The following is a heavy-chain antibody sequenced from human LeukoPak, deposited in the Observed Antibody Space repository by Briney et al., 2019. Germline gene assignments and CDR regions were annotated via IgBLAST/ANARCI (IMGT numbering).Heavy chain of an antibody. Sequence: GGSLRLSCAASGFTFSNAWMSWVRQAPGKGLEWVGRIKSKTDGGTTDYAAPVKGRFTISRDDSKNTLYLQMNSLKTEDTAVYYCTTDKQGSGGFGNYYYYMDVWGKGTTVTVSS. CDR1: GFTFSNAW. J-gene: IGHJ6*03. CDR3: TTDKQGSGGFGNYYYYMDV. D-gene: IGHD3-10*01. CDR2: IKSKTDGGTT. V-gene: IGHV3-15*01.